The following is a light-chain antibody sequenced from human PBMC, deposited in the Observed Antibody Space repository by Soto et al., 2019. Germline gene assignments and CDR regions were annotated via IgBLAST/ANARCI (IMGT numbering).Light chain of an antibody. CDR2: DAS. CDR3: QQYGSSGT. Sequence: EFVLTQSPATLSLSPGERATLSCRASQSVSRYLAWYQQKPGQSPRLLIYDASNRATGTPARFSGSGSGTDFTLTISRLEPEDFAVYYCQQYGSSGTFGQGTKVDIK. CDR1: QSVSRY. J-gene: IGKJ1*01. V-gene: IGKV3-11*01.